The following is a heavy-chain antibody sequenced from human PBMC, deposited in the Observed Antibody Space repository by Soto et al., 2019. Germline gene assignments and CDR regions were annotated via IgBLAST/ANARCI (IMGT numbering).Heavy chain of an antibody. CDR1: GFAFSTYG. Sequence: GGSLRLSCAASGFAFSTYGMHWVRQAPGKGLEWVAMTWHDGGNKYYADSVKGRFTISRDNSKNTLYLQMNSLRAEDTAVYYCASELEWLLAFYYWGQGSLVTVSA. D-gene: IGHD3-9*01. CDR2: TWHDGGNK. V-gene: IGHV3-33*01. J-gene: IGHJ4*02. CDR3: ASELEWLLAFYY.